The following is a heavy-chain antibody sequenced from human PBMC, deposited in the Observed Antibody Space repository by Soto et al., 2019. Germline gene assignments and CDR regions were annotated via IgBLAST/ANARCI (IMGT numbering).Heavy chain of an antibody. CDR1: GASVNSYY. D-gene: IGHD6-13*01. Sequence: PSLTCTVTGASVNSYYWSWMRQPPGKGLECMRYVYYSGSTNYNPSLKSRVTISVDTSKNQISLRLKSVTAADTSVYYCARAATSGIHYFDYLGHGSLFNLSS. CDR2: VYYSGST. CDR3: ARAATSGIHYFDY. J-gene: IGHJ4*01. V-gene: IGHV4-59*02.